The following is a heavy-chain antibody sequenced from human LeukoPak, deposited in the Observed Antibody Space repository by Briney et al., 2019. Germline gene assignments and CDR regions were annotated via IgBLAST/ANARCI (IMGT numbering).Heavy chain of an antibody. CDR1: GYTFTSYY. J-gene: IGHJ3*02. CDR3: ARGVGAMVRGPPDAFDI. CDR2: INPSGGST. D-gene: IGHD3-10*01. Sequence: ASVKVSCKASGYTFTSYYMHWVRQAPGQGLVWMGIINPSGGSTSYAQKFQGRVTMTRDTSTSTVYMELSSLRSEDTAVYYCARGVGAMVRGPPDAFDIWGQGTMVTVSS. V-gene: IGHV1-46*01.